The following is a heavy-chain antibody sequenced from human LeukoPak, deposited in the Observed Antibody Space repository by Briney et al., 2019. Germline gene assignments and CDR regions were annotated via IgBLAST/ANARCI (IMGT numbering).Heavy chain of an antibody. J-gene: IGHJ3*02. CDR2: ITSTGSTI. Sequence: GGSLRPSCAASGFTFSSYEMNWVRQAPGKGLEWVSYITSTGSTIYYADSVKGRFTISRDNAKNSLYLQMNSLRAEDTAVYYCARDWGGAFDIWGQGTMVTVSS. D-gene: IGHD3-16*01. V-gene: IGHV3-48*03. CDR1: GFTFSSYE. CDR3: ARDWGGAFDI.